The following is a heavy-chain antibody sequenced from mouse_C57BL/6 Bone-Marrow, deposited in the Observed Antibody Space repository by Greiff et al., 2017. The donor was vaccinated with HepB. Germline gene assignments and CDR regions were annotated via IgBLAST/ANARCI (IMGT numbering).Heavy chain of an antibody. CDR3: TFPYYRVLYWYFDV. V-gene: IGHV1-15*01. CDR2: IDPETGGT. J-gene: IGHJ1*03. CDR1: GYTFTDYE. Sequence: VQLQQSGAELVRPGASVTLSCKASGYTFTDYEMHWVKQTPVHGLEWIGGIDPETGGTAYNQKFKGKAILTADKSSSTAYMELRSLTSEDSAVYYCTFPYYRVLYWYFDVWGTGTTVTVSS. D-gene: IGHD2-12*01.